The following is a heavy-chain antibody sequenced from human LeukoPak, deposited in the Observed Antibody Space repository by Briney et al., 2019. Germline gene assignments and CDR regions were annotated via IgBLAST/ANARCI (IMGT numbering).Heavy chain of an antibody. CDR1: GFTFSSYA. CDR2: ISGSGGST. J-gene: IGHJ3*02. CDR3: AKGPGELGGAFDI. D-gene: IGHD1-26*01. Sequence: GGSLRFSCAASGFTFSSYAMSWVRQAPGKGLEWVSAISGSGGSTYYADSVKGRFTISRDNSKNTLYLQMNSLRAEDTAVYYCAKGPGELGGAFDIWGQGTMVTVSS. V-gene: IGHV3-23*01.